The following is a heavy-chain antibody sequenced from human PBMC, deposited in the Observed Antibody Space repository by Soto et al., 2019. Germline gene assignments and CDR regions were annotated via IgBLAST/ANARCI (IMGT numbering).Heavy chain of an antibody. J-gene: IGHJ4*02. V-gene: IGHV4-4*02. CDR1: GGSVTSNKW. CDR2: IYRTGSN. D-gene: IGHD1-7*01. CDR3: ASRDPGTSVDY. Sequence: XTLSLASAVSGGSVTSNKWGTWVRQPPVQWLEWIWEIYRTGSNNYNQSLKSRVTISLKKSENQFSLKVTSMTAADTAVYYCASRDPGTSVDYWGQGTLGTVSS.